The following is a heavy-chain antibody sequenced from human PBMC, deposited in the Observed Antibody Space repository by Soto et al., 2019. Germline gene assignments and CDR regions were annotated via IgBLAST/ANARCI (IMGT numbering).Heavy chain of an antibody. J-gene: IGHJ6*02. CDR1: GGSIISGDYY. CDR3: ARGEHSSSSRYGMDV. V-gene: IGHV4-30-4*01. CDR2: IYYSGST. Sequence: PSETLSLTCTVSGGSIISGDYYWIWIRQPPGKGLEWIGYIYYSGSTYYNPSLKSRVTISVDTSKNQFSLKLSSVTAADTAVYYCARGEHSSSSRYGMDVWGQGTTVTVSS. D-gene: IGHD6-6*01.